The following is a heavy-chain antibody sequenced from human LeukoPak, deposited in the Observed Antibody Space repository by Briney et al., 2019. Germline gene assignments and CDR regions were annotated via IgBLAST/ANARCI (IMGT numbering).Heavy chain of an antibody. J-gene: IGHJ5*02. CDR2: IYYSGST. V-gene: IGHV4-59*01. Sequence: SETLSLTCTVSGGSISSYYWSWIRQPPGKGLEWIGYIYYSGSTNYNPSLKSRVTISVDTSKNQFSLKLSSVTAADTAVYYCARIGYYYDSSGYPGGLDPWGQGTLVTVSS. D-gene: IGHD3-22*01. CDR3: ARIGYYYDSSGYPGGLDP. CDR1: GGSISSYY.